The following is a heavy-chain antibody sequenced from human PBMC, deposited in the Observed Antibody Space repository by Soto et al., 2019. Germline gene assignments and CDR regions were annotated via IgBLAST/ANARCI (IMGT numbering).Heavy chain of an antibody. CDR1: GGSISSYY. V-gene: IGHV4-59*08. J-gene: IGHJ6*03. CDR2: IYYSGST. Sequence: SETLSLTCTVPGGSISSYYWSWIRQPPGKGLEWIGYIYYSGSTNYNPSLKSRVTISVDTSKNQFSLKLSSVTAADTAVYYCARSALTPGYYYMDVWGKGTTVTVS. CDR3: ARSALTPGYYYMDV.